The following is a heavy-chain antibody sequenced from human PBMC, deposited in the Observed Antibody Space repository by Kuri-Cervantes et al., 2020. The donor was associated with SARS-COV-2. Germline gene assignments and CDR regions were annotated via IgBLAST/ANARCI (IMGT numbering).Heavy chain of an antibody. CDR3: ARVIIAVAGTDAFDI. CDR2: ISAYNGNT. CDR1: GYTFISYG. D-gene: IGHD6-19*01. Sequence: ASVKVSCTASGYTFISYGISWVRQAPGQGLEWMGWISAYNGNTNYAQKLQGRVTMTTDTSTSTAYMELRSLRSDDTDVYYCARVIIAVAGTDAFDIWGQGTMVTVSS. J-gene: IGHJ3*02. V-gene: IGHV1-18*01.